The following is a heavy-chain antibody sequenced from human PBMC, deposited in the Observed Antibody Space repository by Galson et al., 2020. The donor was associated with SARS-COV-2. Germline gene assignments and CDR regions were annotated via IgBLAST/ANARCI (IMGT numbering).Heavy chain of an antibody. V-gene: IGHV3-48*03. CDR2: ISSSGSTI. J-gene: IGHJ3*02. CDR3: ARVGRDGYNFPVHDAFDI. CDR1: GFTFSSYE. Sequence: GGSLRLSCAASGFTFSSYEMNWVRQAPGKGLEWVSYISSSGSTIYYADSVKGRFTISRDNAKNSLYLQMNSLRAEDTAVYYCARVGRDGYNFPVHDAFDIWGQGTMVTVSS. D-gene: IGHD5-12*01.